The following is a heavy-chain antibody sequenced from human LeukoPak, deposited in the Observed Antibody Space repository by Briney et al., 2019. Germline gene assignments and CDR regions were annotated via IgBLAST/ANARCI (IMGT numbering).Heavy chain of an antibody. CDR1: GASISSYY. CDR3: ARDLYYSDNSGYYYYFDY. D-gene: IGHD3-22*01. Sequence: SETLSLTCTVSGASISSYYWSWIRQPAGKGLEWIGRIYTTGSTNYNPSLKSRVAMSVDMSKNQFSLKLSSVTAADTAVYYCARDLYYSDNSGYYYYFDYWGQGTLVTVSS. CDR2: IYTTGST. V-gene: IGHV4-4*07. J-gene: IGHJ4*02.